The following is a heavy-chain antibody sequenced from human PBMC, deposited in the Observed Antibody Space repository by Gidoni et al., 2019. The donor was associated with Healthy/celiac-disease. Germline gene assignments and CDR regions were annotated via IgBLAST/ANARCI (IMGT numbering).Heavy chain of an antibody. V-gene: IGHV1-69*01. D-gene: IGHD2-2*01. J-gene: IGHJ5*02. Sequence: QVQLVQSGAEVKKPGSSVKVSCKASGGTFSSYAISWVRQAPGQGLEWMGGIIPIFGTANYAQKFQGRVTITADESTSTAYMELSSLRSEDTAVYYCARFDGDCSSTSCYVRWFDPWGQGTLVTVSS. CDR1: GGTFSSYA. CDR3: ARFDGDCSSTSCYVRWFDP. CDR2: IIPIFGTA.